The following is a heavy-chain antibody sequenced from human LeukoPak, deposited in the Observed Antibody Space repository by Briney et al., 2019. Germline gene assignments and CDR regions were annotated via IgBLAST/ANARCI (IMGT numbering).Heavy chain of an antibody. CDR1: GFTFCSNY. CDR2: IYSGGST. D-gene: IGHD3-10*01. V-gene: IGHV3-53*01. CDR3: ARGYYDSGSYFAFDY. J-gene: IGHJ4*02. Sequence: GGSLRLSCAASGFTFCSNYMSWVRQAPGKGLEWVSVIYSGGSTYYADSVKGRFTISRDNSKNTLYLQMNSLRAEDTAVYYCARGYYDSGSYFAFDYWGQGTLVTVSS.